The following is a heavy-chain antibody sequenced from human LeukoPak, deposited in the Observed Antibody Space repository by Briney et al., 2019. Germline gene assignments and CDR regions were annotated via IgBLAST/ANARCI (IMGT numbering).Heavy chain of an antibody. V-gene: IGHV4-4*07. J-gene: IGHJ4*01. CDR3: ATGGYSAWCDY. Sequence: SETLSLTCSVSDGSINTYFWSWIRQPAGKGLEWIGRIDSSGTTSLNPSLKSRVTISQDKSKKQFSLELSSVTAADTAVYYCATGGYSAWCDYWGHGTQVIVSS. CDR2: IDSSGTT. D-gene: IGHD6-19*01. CDR1: DGSINTYF.